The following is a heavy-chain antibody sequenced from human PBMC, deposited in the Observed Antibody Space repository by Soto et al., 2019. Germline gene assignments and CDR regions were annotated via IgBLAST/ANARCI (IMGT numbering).Heavy chain of an antibody. CDR3: AKGNVWYEYYGSGSYWRIDY. V-gene: IGHV3-30*18. CDR2: ISYDGSNK. J-gene: IGHJ4*02. CDR1: GFTFSSYG. Sequence: QVQLVESGGGVVQPGRSLRLSCAASGFTFSSYGMHWVRQAPGKGLEWVAVISYDGSNKYYADSVKGRFTISRDNSKNTLYLRMNSLRAEDTAVYYCAKGNVWYEYYGSGSYWRIDYWGQGTLVTVSS. D-gene: IGHD3-10*01.